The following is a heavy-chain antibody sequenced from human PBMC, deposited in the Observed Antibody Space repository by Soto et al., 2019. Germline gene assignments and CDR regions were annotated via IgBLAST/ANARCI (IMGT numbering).Heavy chain of an antibody. CDR3: VRDSGAKLSSS. CDR2: IVPIYRTA. D-gene: IGHD6-13*01. J-gene: IGHJ4*02. V-gene: IGHV1-69*01. Sequence: QVQLVQSGAEVKKPGSSVKVSCKASGGTFSSYRINWVRQAPGQGLGWVGGIVPIYRTADYAKKFQGRVTITADESARTSYMELRSLKSQDTAVYYCVRDSGAKLSSSWGQGTLVTVSS. CDR1: GGTFSSYR.